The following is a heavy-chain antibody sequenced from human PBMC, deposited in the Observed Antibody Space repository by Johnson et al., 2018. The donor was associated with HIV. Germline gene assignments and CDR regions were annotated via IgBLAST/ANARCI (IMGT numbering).Heavy chain of an antibody. V-gene: IGHV3-11*04. CDR1: GFTFSDYY. CDR3: ARRTVTALFDI. Sequence: GGSLRLSCAASGFTFSDYYMTWIRQAPGKGLEWLSFISSSGDIIRYADSVKGRFTISRDNAKNSLILQMNSLRDEDMAVYYCARRTVTALFDIWGQGTLVTVSS. CDR2: ISSSGDII. D-gene: IGHD4-17*01. J-gene: IGHJ3*02.